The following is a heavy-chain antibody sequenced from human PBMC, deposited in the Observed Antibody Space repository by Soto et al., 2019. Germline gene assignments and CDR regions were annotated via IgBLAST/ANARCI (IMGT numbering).Heavy chain of an antibody. V-gene: IGHV5-51*01. CDR2: IYPGDSDT. CDR1: GYSFTSYW. CDR3: ARQVGARLSRRGYYYYYTEG. D-gene: IGHD6-25*01. Sequence: GESLKISCKGSGYSFTSYWIGWVRQMPGKGLEWMGIIYPGDSDTRYSPSFQGQVTISADKSISTAYLQWSSLKASDTAMYYGARQVGARLSRRGYYYYYTEGWGKGTMVTVSS. J-gene: IGHJ6*03.